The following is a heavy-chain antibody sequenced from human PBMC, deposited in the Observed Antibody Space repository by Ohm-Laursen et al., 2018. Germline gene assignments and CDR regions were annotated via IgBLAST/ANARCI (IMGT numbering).Heavy chain of an antibody. V-gene: IGHV1-2*02. Sequence: SVKVSCKASGYTFTGYYMHWVRQAPGQGLEWMGWINPNGGNTNIAQRFQGRVTMTRDTSINTAYMELSRLTSDDTAVYYCARGGSSDSTGSAVNWGQGTLVTVSS. CDR2: INPNGGNT. D-gene: IGHD6-19*01. CDR3: ARGGSSDSTGSAVN. J-gene: IGHJ4*02. CDR1: GYTFTGYY.